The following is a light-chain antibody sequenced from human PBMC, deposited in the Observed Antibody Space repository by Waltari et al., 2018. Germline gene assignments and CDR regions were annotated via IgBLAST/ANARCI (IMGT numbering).Light chain of an antibody. V-gene: IGLV3-21*02. CDR2: DDD. CDR3: QVWDRSSDQPV. CDR1: NIGRKS. J-gene: IGLJ3*02. Sequence: SYVLTQPPAVSVAPGQTAKISCEGNNIGRKSVHWHQQKPGQAPVLVVFDDDERPSGIPQRFSGSNSENTATLTITRVEVGDGADYYCQVWDRSSDQPVFGGGT.